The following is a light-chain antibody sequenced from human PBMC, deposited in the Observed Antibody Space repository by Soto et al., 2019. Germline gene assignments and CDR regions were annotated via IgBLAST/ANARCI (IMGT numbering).Light chain of an antibody. V-gene: IGKV1-39*01. Sequence: DIQMTQSPSSLSASVGDRVTITCRASESISNNLNWYQQKPGKAPKLLIYAASTLQSGVPSRFSGGGSGTDFTLTIGSLQPEDFTTYYRQQTYSTPRGAFGQGTKVDIK. CDR3: QQTYSTPRGA. J-gene: IGKJ1*01. CDR2: AAS. CDR1: ESISNN.